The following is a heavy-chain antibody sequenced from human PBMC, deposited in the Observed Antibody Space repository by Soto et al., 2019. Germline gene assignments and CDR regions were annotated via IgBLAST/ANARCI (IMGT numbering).Heavy chain of an antibody. D-gene: IGHD3-3*01. V-gene: IGHV3-33*01. Sequence: GGSLRLSCAASGFTFSSYGMHWVRQAPGKGLEWVAVIWYDGSNKYYADSVKGRFTISRDNSKNTLYLQMNSLRAEDTAVYYCARGIRFLEWLYRSDYFDYWGQGTLVTVSS. J-gene: IGHJ4*02. CDR2: IWYDGSNK. CDR1: GFTFSSYG. CDR3: ARGIRFLEWLYRSDYFDY.